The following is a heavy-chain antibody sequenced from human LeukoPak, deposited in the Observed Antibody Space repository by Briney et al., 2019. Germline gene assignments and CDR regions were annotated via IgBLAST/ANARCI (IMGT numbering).Heavy chain of an antibody. V-gene: IGHV3-7*05. CDR2: IKVDGTEK. D-gene: IGHD1-1*01. CDR3: ARDWNGSGTAFDH. Sequence: GGSLRLSCAASGFSFSAYWMSWVRQAPGKGLEWVANIKVDGTEKYYVDSVKGRFTISRDNAKNSLSLQVSGLRAEDTAVYYCARDWNGSGTAFDHWGQGTLVTVSS. CDR1: GFSFSAYW. J-gene: IGHJ4*02.